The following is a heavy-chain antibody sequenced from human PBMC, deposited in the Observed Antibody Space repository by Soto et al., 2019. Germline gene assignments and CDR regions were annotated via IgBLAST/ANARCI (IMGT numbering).Heavy chain of an antibody. CDR2: IYYSGST. CDR1: GGSASSCSYY. Sequence: SETLSLTCTVSGGSASSCSYYWSWIRQPPGKGLEWIGYIYYSGSTNYNPSLKSRVTISADTSKNQFSLKLSSVTAADTAVYYCARDRLGSYPYYYYYGMDVWGQGTTVTVSS. D-gene: IGHD6-6*01. V-gene: IGHV4-61*01. CDR3: ARDRLGSYPYYYYYGMDV. J-gene: IGHJ6*02.